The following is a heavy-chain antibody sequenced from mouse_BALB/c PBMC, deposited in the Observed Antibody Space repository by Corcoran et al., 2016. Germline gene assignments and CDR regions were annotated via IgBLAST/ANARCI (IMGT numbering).Heavy chain of an antibody. CDR2: IYWDDDK. V-gene: IGHV8-12*01. CDR1: GFSLSTSGMG. Sequence: QVTLKESGPGILQPSQTLSLTCSFSGFSLSTSGMGVSWIRQPSGKGLEWLAHIYWDDDKRYNPSLKSRLTISKDTSSNQVFLTITSVDTADTATYYCARRAKGAMDYWGQGTSVTVSS. J-gene: IGHJ4*01. CDR3: ARRAKGAMDY.